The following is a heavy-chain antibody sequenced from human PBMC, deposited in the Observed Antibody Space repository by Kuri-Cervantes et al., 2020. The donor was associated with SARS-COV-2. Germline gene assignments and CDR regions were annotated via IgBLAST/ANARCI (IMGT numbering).Heavy chain of an antibody. J-gene: IGHJ3*02. CDR2: ISAYNGNT. Sequence: ASVKVSCKASGYTFTSYGISWVRQAPGQGLEWMGWISAYNGNTNYAQKLQGRVTMTTDTSTSTAYMELRSLGSDAAAVYYCARYQPRFFMVRGQDAFDIWGQGTMVTVSS. D-gene: IGHD3-10*01. CDR3: ARYQPRFFMVRGQDAFDI. V-gene: IGHV1-18*01. CDR1: GYTFTSYG.